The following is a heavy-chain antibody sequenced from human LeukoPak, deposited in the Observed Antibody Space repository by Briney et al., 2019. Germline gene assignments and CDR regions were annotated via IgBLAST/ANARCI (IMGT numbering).Heavy chain of an antibody. CDR3: AEGVVLGVTPA. V-gene: IGHV4-34*01. Sequence: SETLSLTCAVYGGSFSGYYWSWIRQPPGKGLEWIGEINHSGSTNYNPSLRSRVTISVDTSKNQFSLKLSSVTAADTAVYYCAEGVVLGVTPAWGQGTLVTVSS. D-gene: IGHD3-10*01. CDR1: GGSFSGYY. J-gene: IGHJ4*02. CDR2: INHSGST.